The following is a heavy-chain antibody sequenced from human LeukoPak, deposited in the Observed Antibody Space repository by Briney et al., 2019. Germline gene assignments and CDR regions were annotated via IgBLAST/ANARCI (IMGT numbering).Heavy chain of an antibody. CDR3: ARLVYGQQLGGPLNWFDP. J-gene: IGHJ5*02. CDR1: GGSISSYY. CDR2: IYYSGST. D-gene: IGHD6-13*01. Sequence: SETLSLTCIVSGGSISSYYWSWIRQPPGKGLEWIGYIYYSGSTNYNPSLKSRVTISVDTSKNQFSLKLSSVTAADTAVYYCARLVYGQQLGGPLNWFDPWGQGTLVTVSS. V-gene: IGHV4-59*01.